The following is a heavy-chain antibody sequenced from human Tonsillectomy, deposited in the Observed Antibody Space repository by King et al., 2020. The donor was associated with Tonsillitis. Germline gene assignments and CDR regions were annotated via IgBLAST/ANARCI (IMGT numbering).Heavy chain of an antibody. D-gene: IGHD5-24*01. Sequence: VQLQQWGAGLLKPSETLSLTCAVYGGSFSGYYWSWIRQPPGKGLEWIGEINHSGSTNYNPSLKSRVTISVDTSKNQFSLKLSSVTAADTAVYYCGRETSYYYYMDVWGKGTTVTVSS. CDR2: INHSGST. CDR3: GRETSYYYYMDV. CDR1: GGSFSGYY. V-gene: IGHV4-34*01. J-gene: IGHJ6*03.